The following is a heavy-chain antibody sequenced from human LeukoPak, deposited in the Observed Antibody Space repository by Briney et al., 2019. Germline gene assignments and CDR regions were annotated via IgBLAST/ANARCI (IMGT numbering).Heavy chain of an antibody. V-gene: IGHV4-34*01. D-gene: IGHD3-9*01. CDR2: INHSGST. Sequence: SETLSLTCAVYGGSFSGYYWSRIRQPPGKGLEWIGEINHSGSTNYNPSLKSRVTISVDTSKNQFSLKLSSVTAADTAVYYCASAPGPGRYYYYYYGMDVWGQGTTVTVSS. CDR1: GGSFSGYY. J-gene: IGHJ6*02. CDR3: ASAPGPGRYYYYYYGMDV.